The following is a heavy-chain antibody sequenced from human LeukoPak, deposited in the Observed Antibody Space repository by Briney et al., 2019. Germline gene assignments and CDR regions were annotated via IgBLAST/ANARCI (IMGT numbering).Heavy chain of an antibody. D-gene: IGHD2-21*01. V-gene: IGHV4-34*01. Sequence: PSETLSLTCAVYGGSFSGYYWSWIRQPPGKGLEWIGEINHSGSTNYNPSLKSRVTILVDTSKNQFSLKLSSVTAADTAVYYCARDVASNGLFDYWGQGTLVTVSS. J-gene: IGHJ4*02. CDR3: ARDVASNGLFDY. CDR2: INHSGST. CDR1: GGSFSGYY.